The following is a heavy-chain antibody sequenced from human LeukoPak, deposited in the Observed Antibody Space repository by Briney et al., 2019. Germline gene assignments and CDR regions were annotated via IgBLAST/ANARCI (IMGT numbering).Heavy chain of an antibody. CDR3: ARAYTSSCRWFDP. CDR2: IYYSGSS. D-gene: IGHD6-13*01. CDR1: GGSISSGGYY. V-gene: IGHV4-31*03. Sequence: PSETVSLTCTVSGGSISSGGYYWSWIRQHPGKGLEWIGYIYYSGSSYYNPSLKSRITISVDTSKNQFSLKLSSVTAADTAVYYCARAYTSSCRWFDPWGQGTLVTVSS. J-gene: IGHJ5*02.